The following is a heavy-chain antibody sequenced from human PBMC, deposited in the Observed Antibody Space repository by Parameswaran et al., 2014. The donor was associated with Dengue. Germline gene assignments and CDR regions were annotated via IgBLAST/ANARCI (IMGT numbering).Heavy chain of an antibody. J-gene: IGHJ4*02. Sequence: WVRQAPGQGLEWMGWINPNSGGTNYAQKFQGRVTMTRDTSISTAYMELSRLRSDDTAVYYCARGSPFDNWGQGTLVTVSS. CDR3: ARGSPFDN. CDR2: INPNSGGT. V-gene: IGHV1-2*02.